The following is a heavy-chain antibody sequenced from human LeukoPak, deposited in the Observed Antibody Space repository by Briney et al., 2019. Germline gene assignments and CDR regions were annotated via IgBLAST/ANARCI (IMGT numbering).Heavy chain of an antibody. J-gene: IGHJ4*02. CDR3: ARGVDTMARTIYFDY. V-gene: IGHV4-30-2*01. D-gene: IGHD3-10*01. CDR2: IYHSGST. Sequence: SETLSLTCAVSGGSISSGGYSWRWIRQPPGKGLEWIGYIYHSGSTYYNPSLKSRVTISVDRSKNQFSLKLSSVTAADTAVYYCARGVDTMARTIYFDYWGRGTLVTVSS. CDR1: GGSISSGGYS.